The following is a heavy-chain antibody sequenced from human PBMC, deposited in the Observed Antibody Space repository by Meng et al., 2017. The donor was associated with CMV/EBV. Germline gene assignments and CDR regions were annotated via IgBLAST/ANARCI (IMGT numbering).Heavy chain of an antibody. CDR3: AHTGIPAGGYRIKNWFAP. Sequence: SGPTLVKPTQTLTLTCTFSGFSLSIGGEAGEAVGWIRQPPGKALEWLAVIYWNDDERYSPSLRNRLTITKDTSKNQVVLTMTNMDPVDTATYYCAHTGIPAGGYRIKNWFAPWGQGILVTVSS. CDR2: IYWNDDE. V-gene: IGHV2-5*01. D-gene: IGHD6-13*01. J-gene: IGHJ5*02. CDR1: GFSLSIGGEA.